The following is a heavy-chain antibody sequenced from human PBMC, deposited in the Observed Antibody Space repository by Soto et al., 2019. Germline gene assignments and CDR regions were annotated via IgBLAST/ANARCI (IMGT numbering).Heavy chain of an antibody. J-gene: IGHJ3*01. CDR2: ISGSGGST. CDR3: SKTNIVVVPAAIIDF. CDR1: GFSFSSYA. D-gene: IGHD2-2*01. V-gene: IGHV3-23*01. Sequence: EVQLLESGGGLEQPGGSLRVSCAASGFSFSSYAMSWVRQAPGKGLEWVSGISGSGGSTYYADSVKGRFTISRDNSKNTLYLQMTSLRAEDTAVYYCSKTNIVVVPAAIIDFWCQGTMVTVS.